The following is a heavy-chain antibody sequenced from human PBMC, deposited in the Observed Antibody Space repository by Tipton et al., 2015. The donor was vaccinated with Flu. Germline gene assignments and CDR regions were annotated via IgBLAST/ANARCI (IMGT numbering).Heavy chain of an antibody. Sequence: GEALRSYYWSWIRQSPGKGLEWIGQVFYSGTTNYNPSLKSRVTISLDKSKNQFSLNLSSMTTADTAVFYCARGGWEPHGGWFDPWGRGILVTVSS. D-gene: IGHD1-26*01. CDR2: VFYSGTT. CDR3: ARGGWEPHGGWFDP. J-gene: IGHJ5*02. CDR1: GEALRSYY. V-gene: IGHV4-59*01.